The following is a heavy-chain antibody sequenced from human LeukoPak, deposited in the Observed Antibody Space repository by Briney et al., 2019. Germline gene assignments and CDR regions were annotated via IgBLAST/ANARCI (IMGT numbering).Heavy chain of an antibody. V-gene: IGHV3-21*01. CDR3: ARDRRAAAGIDYYYYGMDV. D-gene: IGHD6-13*01. CDR1: GFTFSSYS. CDR2: ISSSSSYI. Sequence: PGGSLRLSCAASGFTFSSYSMNWVRQAPGKGLEWVSSISSSSSYIYYADSVKGRFTISRDNAKNSLYLRMNSLRAEDTAVYYCARDRRAAAGIDYYYYGMDVWGQGTTVTVSS. J-gene: IGHJ6*02.